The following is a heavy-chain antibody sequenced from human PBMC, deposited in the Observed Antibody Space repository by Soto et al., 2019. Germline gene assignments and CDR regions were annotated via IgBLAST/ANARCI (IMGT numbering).Heavy chain of an antibody. CDR3: ARDAVAGNELNSQLGLWFDP. V-gene: IGHV1-69*01. J-gene: IGHJ5*02. Sequence: QVQLVQSGAEVKKPGSSVKVSCKASGGTFSSYAISWVRQAPGQGLEWMGGIIPIFGTANYAQKFQGRVTITADESMSTAYMELSSLRSEDTAVYYCARDAVAGNELNSQLGLWFDPWGQGTLVTVSS. CDR2: IIPIFGTA. D-gene: IGHD6-19*01. CDR1: GGTFSSYA.